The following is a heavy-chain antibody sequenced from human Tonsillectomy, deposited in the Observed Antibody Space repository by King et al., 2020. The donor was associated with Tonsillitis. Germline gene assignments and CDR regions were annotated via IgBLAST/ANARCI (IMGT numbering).Heavy chain of an antibody. CDR3: AGVYYGDYGEEGAFDI. J-gene: IGHJ3*02. Sequence: QVQLVQSGAEVKKPGASVRVSCKASGYTFISYAMHWVRQAPGQRLEWMGWVNAGNGNTKYSQKFQGRVTITRDTSASTAYMELSSLRSEDTAVYYCAGVYYGDYGEEGAFDIWGQGTLVTVSS. V-gene: IGHV1-3*01. CDR2: VNAGNGNT. D-gene: IGHD4-17*01. CDR1: GYTFISYA.